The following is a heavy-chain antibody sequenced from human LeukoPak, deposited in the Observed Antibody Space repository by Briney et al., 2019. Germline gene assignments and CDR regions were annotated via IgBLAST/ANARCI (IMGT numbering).Heavy chain of an antibody. CDR2: IYHSGST. V-gene: IGHV4-38-2*01. CDR1: GYSISSGYY. D-gene: IGHD6-13*01. J-gene: IGHJ4*02. Sequence: SETLSLTCVVSGYSISSGYYWGWIRQPPGKGLEWIGSIYHSGSTYYNPSLKSRVTISVDASKNQFSLNMSSVTAAVTAVYYCARVSAAAAFDYWGQGTLVTVSS. CDR3: ARVSAAAAFDY.